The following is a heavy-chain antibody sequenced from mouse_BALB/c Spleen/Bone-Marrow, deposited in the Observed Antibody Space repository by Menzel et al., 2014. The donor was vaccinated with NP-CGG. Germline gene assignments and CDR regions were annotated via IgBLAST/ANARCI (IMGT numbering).Heavy chain of an antibody. CDR2: IDPANGNT. V-gene: IGHV14-3*02. J-gene: IGHJ4*01. Sequence: VQLQQSGAELVKPGASVKLSCTASGFNIKDTYMHWVKQRPEQGLEWIGRIDPANGNTKYDPKFQGKAAKAAVTSSNTAYLQLISLTSEDTAVYYGARWDGNYIYAMDYWGQGTSVPVSS. CDR1: GFNIKDTY. D-gene: IGHD2-1*01. CDR3: ARWDGNYIYAMDY.